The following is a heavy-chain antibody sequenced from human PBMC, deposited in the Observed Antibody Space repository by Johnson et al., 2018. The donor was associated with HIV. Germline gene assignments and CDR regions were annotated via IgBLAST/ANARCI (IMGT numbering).Heavy chain of an antibody. CDR3: ARGIAAAPLWAFDI. CDR2: ISYDGSNK. Sequence: QVQLVESGGGVVQPGRSLRLSCAASGFTFSSYAMHWVRQAPGKGLEWVAVISYDGSNKYYADSVKGRFTISRDNSKNTLYLQMNSLRAEDTAGYYCARGIAAAPLWAFDIWGQGTMVTVSS. J-gene: IGHJ3*02. D-gene: IGHD6-13*01. V-gene: IGHV3-30*04. CDR1: GFTFSSYA.